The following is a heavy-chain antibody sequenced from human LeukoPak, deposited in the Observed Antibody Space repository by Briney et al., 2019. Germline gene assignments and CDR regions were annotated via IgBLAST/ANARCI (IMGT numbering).Heavy chain of an antibody. CDR1: GYSFTSYR. CDR2: IYPGDSDT. V-gene: IGHV5-51*01. Sequence: RGESLKISCKGSGYSFTSYRVGWVRQMPGKGLEWMGIIYPGDSDTRYSPSFQGQVTISADKSISTAYLQWSSLEASDTAMYYCARLSLSSGSNFDYWGQGTLVTVSS. J-gene: IGHJ4*02. D-gene: IGHD3-10*01. CDR3: ARLSLSSGSNFDY.